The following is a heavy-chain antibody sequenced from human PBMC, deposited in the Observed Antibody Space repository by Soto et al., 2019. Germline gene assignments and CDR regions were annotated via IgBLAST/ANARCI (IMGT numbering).Heavy chain of an antibody. V-gene: IGHV3-30*18. CDR1: GFTFSSYG. D-gene: IGHD4-17*01. Sequence: QVQLVESGGGVVQPGRSLRLSCAASGFTFSSYGVHWVRQAPGKGLEWVAVISYDGINKYYADSVKGRFTISRDNSKNTLYLQMNRLRTEDTALYYCAKGDYGGNQGNGMDVWGQGTTVTVSS. CDR2: ISYDGINK. CDR3: AKGDYGGNQGNGMDV. J-gene: IGHJ6*02.